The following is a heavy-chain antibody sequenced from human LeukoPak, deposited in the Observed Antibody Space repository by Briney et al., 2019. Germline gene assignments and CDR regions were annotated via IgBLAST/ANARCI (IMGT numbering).Heavy chain of an antibody. V-gene: IGHV4-39*07. J-gene: IGHJ5*02. Sequence: SETLSLTSTVSSGSINSSSYYWGWIRQPPGKEREWSVRIYYSWSTYYTPSLKSRLTISVDTAKTPFSLKLSSVTAAHTVVYYCPRSKHQLISWGQGTLVTVSS. CDR1: SGSINSSSYY. CDR2: IYYSWST. D-gene: IGHD6-13*01. CDR3: PRSKHQLIS.